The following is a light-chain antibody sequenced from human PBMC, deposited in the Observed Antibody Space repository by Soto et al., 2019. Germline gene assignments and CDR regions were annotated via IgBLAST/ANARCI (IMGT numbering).Light chain of an antibody. CDR3: CSYADSNIFV. CDR2: EVN. J-gene: IGLJ1*01. CDR1: TFYKY. V-gene: IGLV2-8*01. Sequence: QSALTQPPSASGSPGQSVTISCSGVTFYKYVSWYQQHPGKAPKLILYEVNVRPSGVPDRFSGSKSGSTASLTVSGLQAEDEADYYCCSYADSNIFVFGTGTKLTVL.